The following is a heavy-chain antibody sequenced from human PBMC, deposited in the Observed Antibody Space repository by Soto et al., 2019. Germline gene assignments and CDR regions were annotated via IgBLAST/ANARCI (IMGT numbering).Heavy chain of an antibody. V-gene: IGHV4-39*02. CDR2: IFYSGRT. CDR1: GGSISSPTYY. D-gene: IGHD5-12*01. CDR3: ARGGFSAADESDWFDP. Sequence: QVPLQEPGPGLVKPSETLSLTCSVSGGSISSPTYYWGWVRRAPGGGPEWIGNIFYSGRTDYNPSLLSRVTISVDTSKNQFSLRLATVTAADTAVYYCARGGFSAADESDWFDPWGHGTLVTFS. J-gene: IGHJ5*02.